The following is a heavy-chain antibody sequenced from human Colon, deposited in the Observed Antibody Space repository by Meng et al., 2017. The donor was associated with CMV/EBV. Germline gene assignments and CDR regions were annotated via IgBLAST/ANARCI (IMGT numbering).Heavy chain of an antibody. CDR1: GFIFRDYT. J-gene: IGHJ4*02. CDR3: AKLLRRQQLIREGDFDH. CDR2: ISGSSTNI. Sequence: GGSLRLSCAVSGFIFRDYTMSWVRQAPGKGLEWVSSISGSSTNIYHADSLKGRITISRDNARNSLYLQMNTLTAEDTAVYYCAKLLRRQQLIREGDFDHWGQGTLVTVSS. D-gene: IGHD6-13*01. V-gene: IGHV3-21*01.